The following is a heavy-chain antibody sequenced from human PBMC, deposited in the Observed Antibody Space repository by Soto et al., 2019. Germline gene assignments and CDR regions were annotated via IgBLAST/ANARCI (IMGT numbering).Heavy chain of an antibody. J-gene: IGHJ6*02. Sequence: ASVKVSCKASGYTFTSYYMHWVRQAPGRGLEWMGIINPGGGSTSYAQKFQGRVTMTRDTSTSTVYMELSSLRSEDTAVYYCARRNSGYDYYYYGMDVWGQGTTVTVSS. V-gene: IGHV1-46*01. D-gene: IGHD5-12*01. CDR1: GYTFTSYY. CDR3: ARRNSGYDYYYYGMDV. CDR2: INPGGGST.